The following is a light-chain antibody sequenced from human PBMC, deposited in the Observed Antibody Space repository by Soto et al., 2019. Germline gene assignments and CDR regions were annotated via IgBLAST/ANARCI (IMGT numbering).Light chain of an antibody. CDR3: QQRSDCPST. CDR2: DAS. V-gene: IGKV3-11*01. J-gene: IGKJ4*01. CDR1: QSVSRY. Sequence: EIVLTQSPATLSLSPGERTTLSCRASQSVSRYLAWYQQKPGQAPRLLIYDASNRATGIPARFSGSGSWTDFTLTISSLETEDFAGYYCQQRSDCPSTFGGWTKVQIK.